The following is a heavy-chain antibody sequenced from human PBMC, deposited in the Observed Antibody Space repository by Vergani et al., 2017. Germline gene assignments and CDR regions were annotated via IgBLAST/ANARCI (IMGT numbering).Heavy chain of an antibody. Sequence: QVQLVESGGGVVQPGRSLRLSCAASGFTFSSYAMHWVRQAPGKGLEWVAVISYDGSNKYYADSVKGRFTISRDNSKNTLYLQMNSLRAEDTAVYYCARDRYDSSGYPDYFDYWGQGTLVTVSS. CDR2: ISYDGSNK. CDR3: ARDRYDSSGYPDYFDY. V-gene: IGHV3-30-3*01. J-gene: IGHJ4*02. CDR1: GFTFSSYA. D-gene: IGHD3-22*01.